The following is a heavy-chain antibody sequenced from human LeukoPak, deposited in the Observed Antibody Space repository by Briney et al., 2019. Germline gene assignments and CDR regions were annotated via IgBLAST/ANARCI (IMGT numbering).Heavy chain of an antibody. D-gene: IGHD3-16*01. Sequence: PSETLSLTCTVSGDSISSSHYYWCWMRQSPGKGREWIGSIYSGGETHYNPSLNSRVTIFLDTSKNRFSLNLISVTATDTAVYYCVRDYRTFVQGDWGQGTLVTVSS. CDR3: VRDYRTFVQGD. V-gene: IGHV4-39*02. J-gene: IGHJ4*02. CDR1: GDSISSSHYY. CDR2: IYSGGET.